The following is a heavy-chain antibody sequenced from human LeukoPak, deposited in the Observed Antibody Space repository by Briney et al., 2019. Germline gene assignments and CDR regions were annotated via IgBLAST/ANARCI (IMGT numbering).Heavy chain of an antibody. CDR3: ARVTTPGGYDAV. CDR1: GGSFSGYY. CDR2: INHSGST. V-gene: IGHV4-34*01. D-gene: IGHD5-12*01. Sequence: SETLSLTCAVYGGSFSGYYWSWIRQPPGKGLEWIGEINHSGSTNYNPSLKSRVTISVDTSKNQFSLKLSSVTAADTAVYYCARVTTPGGYDAVWGQGTLVTVSS. J-gene: IGHJ4*02.